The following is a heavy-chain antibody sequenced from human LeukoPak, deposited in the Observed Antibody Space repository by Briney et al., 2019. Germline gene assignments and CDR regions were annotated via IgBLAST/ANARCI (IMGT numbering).Heavy chain of an antibody. Sequence: GGSLRLSCAASGFTFSDYSMNWVRQAPGKGLEWVASVNTVSSYIYYADSMRGRFTISRDNAKNSLFLQMNSLRAEDTAVYYCARGYIPPFTLNKYYSFMDVWGKGATVTVSS. CDR3: ARGYIPPFTLNKYYSFMDV. CDR2: VNTVSSYI. D-gene: IGHD2/OR15-2a*01. J-gene: IGHJ6*03. V-gene: IGHV3-21*01. CDR1: GFTFSDYS.